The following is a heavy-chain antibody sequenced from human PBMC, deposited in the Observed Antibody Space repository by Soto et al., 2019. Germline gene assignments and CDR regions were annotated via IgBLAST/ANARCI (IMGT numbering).Heavy chain of an antibody. V-gene: IGHV3-33*01. CDR3: ARDPTYYYDTPDVAFDI. Sequence: QVPLVESGGGVVQPGRSLRLSCAASGFTFSSYGMHWVRQAPGKGLEWVAVIWYDGSNKYYADSVKGRFTISRDNSKNTLYLQMNSLRAEDTAVYYCARDPTYYYDTPDVAFDIWGQGTMVTVSS. J-gene: IGHJ3*02. CDR1: GFTFSSYG. CDR2: IWYDGSNK. D-gene: IGHD3-22*01.